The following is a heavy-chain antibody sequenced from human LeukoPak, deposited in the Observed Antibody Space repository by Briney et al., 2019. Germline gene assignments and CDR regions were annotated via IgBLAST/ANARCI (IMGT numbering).Heavy chain of an antibody. V-gene: IGHV1-18*01. CDR3: ARDILTGYLGIYYYGMDV. J-gene: IGHJ6*02. Sequence: GASVKVSCKASGYTFTSYGISWVRQAPGQGLEWMGWISAYNGNTNYAQKVQGRVTMTTDTATSTAYMELRSLRSDDTAVYYCARDILTGYLGIYYYGMDVWGQGTTVTVSS. D-gene: IGHD3-9*01. CDR1: GYTFTSYG. CDR2: ISAYNGNT.